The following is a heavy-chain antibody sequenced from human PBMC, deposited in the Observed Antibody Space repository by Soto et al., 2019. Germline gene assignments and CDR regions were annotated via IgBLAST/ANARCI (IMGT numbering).Heavy chain of an antibody. CDR3: ARGYNSGSSIHPYYFDL. J-gene: IGHJ4*02. V-gene: IGHV5-51*01. CDR1: GYRFTSYW. Sequence: GESLKISCKGSGYRFTSYWIGWVRQMPGKGLEYMGIIYPGDFDTRYNPSFQGQVTISADRSISTAYLQWNSLKSSDTAIYYCARGYNSGSSIHPYYFDLWGQGTLVTVSS. CDR2: IYPGDFDT. D-gene: IGHD6-19*01.